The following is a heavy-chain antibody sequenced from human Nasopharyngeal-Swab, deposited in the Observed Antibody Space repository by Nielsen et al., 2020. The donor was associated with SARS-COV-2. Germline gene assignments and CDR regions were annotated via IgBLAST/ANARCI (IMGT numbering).Heavy chain of an antibody. D-gene: IGHD5-12*01. V-gene: IGHV1-18*01. CDR3: ARASGDGIVATIWNYYYYGMDV. CDR1: GYTFSGYG. J-gene: IGHJ6*02. Sequence: ASVYVSCKASGYTFSGYGFSWVRQAPGQGLEWMGWISTYNGKTNYAQKFQGRVTMTTDTSTSTAYMELRSLRSDDTAVYYCARASGDGIVATIWNYYYYGMDVWGQGTTVTVSS. CDR2: ISTYNGKT.